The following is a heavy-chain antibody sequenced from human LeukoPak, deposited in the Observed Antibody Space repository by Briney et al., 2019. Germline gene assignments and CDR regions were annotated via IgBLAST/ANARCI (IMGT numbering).Heavy chain of an antibody. CDR2: MNPNSGNT. Sequence: GASVKVSCKASGYTFTSYDINWVRQATGQGLEWMGWMNPNSGNTGYAQKFQGRVTMTRNTSISTAYMELSSLRSEDTAVYYCARGPKVGYCSSTSCYYDYYYYMDVWGKGTTVTVSS. V-gene: IGHV1-8*01. J-gene: IGHJ6*03. CDR3: ARGPKVGYCSSTSCYYDYYYYMDV. D-gene: IGHD2-2*01. CDR1: GYTFTSYD.